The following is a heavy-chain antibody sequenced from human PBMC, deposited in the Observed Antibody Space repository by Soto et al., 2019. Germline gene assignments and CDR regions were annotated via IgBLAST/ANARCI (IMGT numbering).Heavy chain of an antibody. J-gene: IGHJ6*02. D-gene: IGHD3-22*01. V-gene: IGHV1-69*06. CDR3: AKSYDTSSYLLVRMDV. CDR1: GGTFSNYA. Sequence: QVQLVQSGAEVKKPGSSVKVSCKASGGTFSNYAISWVRQAPGQGLEWMGGIIPIFGAPNYAQKFQGRVTISADKSTSTAYMELSSLRSEDTAVYYCAKSYDTSSYLLVRMDVWGQGTTVTVSS. CDR2: IIPIFGAP.